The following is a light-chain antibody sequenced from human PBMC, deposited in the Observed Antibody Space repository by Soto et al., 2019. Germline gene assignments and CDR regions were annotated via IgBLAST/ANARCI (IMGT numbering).Light chain of an antibody. CDR1: QSISNS. CDR3: QQYKNWPPLT. Sequence: DIQLTQSPSSLSASVGDRVTISCRASQSISNSLNWYQKKPGKAPNLLIYGTSGVHSGVPSRFSGSESGTEFTLTISSLQSADFAVYYGQQYKNWPPLTFGQGTKVDIK. CDR2: GTS. J-gene: IGKJ1*01. V-gene: IGKV1-39*01.